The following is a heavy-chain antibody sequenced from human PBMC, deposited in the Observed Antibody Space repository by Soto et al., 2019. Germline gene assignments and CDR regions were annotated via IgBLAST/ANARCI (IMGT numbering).Heavy chain of an antibody. D-gene: IGHD4-17*01. V-gene: IGHV4-30-4*01. CDR2: IYDSGST. J-gene: IGHJ2*01. CDR3: AREVIPLTTDWYFDL. Sequence: QLQLRESGPGLVKPSETLSLTCTVSGGSISGGVGGLYYWSWIRQPPGKGLGWIGYIYDSGSTYSNPSLKSRVTIAVDTSKNQFSLRLSSVTAADTAVYYCAREVIPLTTDWYFDLWGRGTLVTVSS. CDR1: GGSISGGVGGLYY.